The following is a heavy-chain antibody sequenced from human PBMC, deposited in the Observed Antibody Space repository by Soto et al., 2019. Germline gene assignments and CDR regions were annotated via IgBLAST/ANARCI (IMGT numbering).Heavy chain of an antibody. V-gene: IGHV4-34*01. CDR2: MSHSGGT. J-gene: IGHJ3*02. CDR1: GGFVSSGSYY. CDR3: ARVERGTATTVVDAFDI. Sequence: QVQLQQWGAGLLKPSETLSLTCAVYGGFVSSGSYYWSWIRQPPGKGLEWIGEMSHSGGTHFNPSLKSRVTISVDTSKNHFSLKMSSVTAADTALYYCARVERGTATTVVDAFDIWGPGTMLTVSS. D-gene: IGHD1-1*01.